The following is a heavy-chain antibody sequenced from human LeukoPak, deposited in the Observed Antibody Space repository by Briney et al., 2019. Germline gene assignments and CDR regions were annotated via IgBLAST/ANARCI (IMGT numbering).Heavy chain of an antibody. D-gene: IGHD3-22*01. J-gene: IGHJ6*02. CDR2: INPSGGST. CDR3: AIDVYYYDSSGYFYGMDV. Sequence: ASAKVSCKASGYTFTSYYMHWVRQAPGQGLEWMGIINPSGGSTSYAQKFQGRVTMTRDTSTSTVYMELSSLRSEDTAVYYCAIDVYYYDSSGYFYGMDVWGQGTTVTVSS. CDR1: GYTFTSYY. V-gene: IGHV1-46*01.